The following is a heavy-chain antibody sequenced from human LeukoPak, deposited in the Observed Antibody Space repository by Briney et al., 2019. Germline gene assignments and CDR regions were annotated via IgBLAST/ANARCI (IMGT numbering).Heavy chain of an antibody. CDR3: ARVPYYYDSSGPTHWYFDL. V-gene: IGHV1-8*01. Sequence: ASVKVSCKASGYTFTSYDINWVRQATGQGLEWMGWMNPNSGNTGYAQKFQGRVTMTRNTSISTAYMELSSLRSEDTAVYYCARVPYYYDSSGPTHWYFDLWGRGTLVTVSS. D-gene: IGHD3-22*01. J-gene: IGHJ2*01. CDR1: GYTFTSYD. CDR2: MNPNSGNT.